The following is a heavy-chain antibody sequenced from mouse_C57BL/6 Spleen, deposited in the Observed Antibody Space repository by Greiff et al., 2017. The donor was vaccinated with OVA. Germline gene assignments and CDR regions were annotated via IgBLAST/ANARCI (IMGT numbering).Heavy chain of an antibody. D-gene: IGHD2-4*01. V-gene: IGHV14-4*01. Sequence: EVKLMESGAELVRPGASVKLSCTASGFNIKDDYMHWVKQRPEQGLEWIGWIDPENGDTEYASKFQGKATITADTSSNTAYLQLSSLTSEDTAVYYCTTRWDYAAWFAYWGQGTLVTVSA. CDR3: TTRWDYAAWFAY. J-gene: IGHJ3*01. CDR2: IDPENGDT. CDR1: GFNIKDDY.